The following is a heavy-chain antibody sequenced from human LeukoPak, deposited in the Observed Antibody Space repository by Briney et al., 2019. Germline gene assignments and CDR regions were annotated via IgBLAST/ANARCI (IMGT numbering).Heavy chain of an antibody. D-gene: IGHD5-18*01. CDR1: GFTFHDYA. CDR3: ARVLEECGDSYDSSVCYFDY. CDR2: ITWNSGSI. V-gene: IGHV3-9*01. J-gene: IGHJ4*02. Sequence: PGRSLRLSCAASGFTFHDYAMHWVRQAPGKGLEWVSGITWNSGSIGYADSVKGRFTISRDNAKNSLYLQMNSLRAEDTAVYYCARVLEECGDSYDSSVCYFDYWGQGTLVTVSS.